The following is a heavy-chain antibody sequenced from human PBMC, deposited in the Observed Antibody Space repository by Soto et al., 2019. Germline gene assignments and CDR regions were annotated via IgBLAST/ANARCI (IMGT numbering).Heavy chain of an antibody. CDR1: GYSFTSYW. CDR2: IYPGDSDT. V-gene: IGHV5-51*01. D-gene: IGHD1-26*01. J-gene: IGHJ6*02. Sequence: ETLKSSCKGSGYSFTSYWIGWVRQMPGKGLEWMGIIYPGDSDTRYSPSFQGQVTISADKSISTAYLQWSSLKASDTAMYYCARSAGAGSYYYYGMDVCVQGSTVTVSS. CDR3: ARSAGAGSYYYYGMDV.